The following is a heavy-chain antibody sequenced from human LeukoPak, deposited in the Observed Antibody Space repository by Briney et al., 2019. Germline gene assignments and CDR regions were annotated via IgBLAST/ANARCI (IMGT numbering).Heavy chain of an antibody. D-gene: IGHD6-19*01. Sequence: TSQTLSLTCAISGDSVSSNSAAWNWIRQSPSRGLEWLGRTYYRSKWYNDYAVSVKSRMTINPDTSKNQFSLHLNSVTPEDTAVYYCARDQGYASGAWSDAFNIWGQGTMVTVSS. J-gene: IGHJ3*02. V-gene: IGHV6-1*01. CDR1: GDSVSSNSAA. CDR3: ARDQGYASGAWSDAFNI. CDR2: TYYRSKWYN.